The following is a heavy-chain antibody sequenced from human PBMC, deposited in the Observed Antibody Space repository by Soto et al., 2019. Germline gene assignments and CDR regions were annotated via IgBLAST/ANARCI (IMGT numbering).Heavy chain of an antibody. Sequence: QVQLQESGPGLVKPSQTLSLTCTVSGGSISSGGYYWSWIRQHPGKGLEWIGYIYYSGSTYYNPSLKSRVTIAVDTSKNQCALKLGSVTAADTAVYYCARDMGYSYGPNWFDPWGQGTLVTVFS. CDR1: GGSISSGGYY. V-gene: IGHV4-31*03. J-gene: IGHJ5*02. D-gene: IGHD5-18*01. CDR3: ARDMGYSYGPNWFDP. CDR2: IYYSGST.